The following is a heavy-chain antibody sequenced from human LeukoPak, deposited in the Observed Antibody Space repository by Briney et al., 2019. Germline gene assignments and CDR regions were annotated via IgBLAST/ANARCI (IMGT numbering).Heavy chain of an antibody. CDR2: IYYSGST. CDR3: ARHGPSYGSGNYVSEP. CDR1: GGSISSSSYY. J-gene: IGHJ5*02. D-gene: IGHD3-10*01. V-gene: IGHV4-39*01. Sequence: SETLSLTCTVSGGSISSSSYYWGWIRQPPGKGLEWIGSIYYSGSTYYNPSLKSRVTISVDTSKNQFSLKLSSVTAADTAVYYCARHGPSYGSGNYVSEPWSQGTLVTVSS.